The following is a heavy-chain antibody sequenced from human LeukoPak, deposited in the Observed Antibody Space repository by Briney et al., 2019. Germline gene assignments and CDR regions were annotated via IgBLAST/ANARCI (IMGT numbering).Heavy chain of an antibody. Sequence: GGSLRLSCAASGFTFSSYWMSWVRQAPGKGLEWVANIKHDGSEKYYVDSVKGRFTISRDNAKDSLYLQMNSLRAEDTAVYYCARDAPSYGSGSPRDYWGQGTLVTVSS. D-gene: IGHD3-10*01. J-gene: IGHJ4*02. CDR1: GFTFSSYW. CDR2: IKHDGSEK. V-gene: IGHV3-7*01. CDR3: ARDAPSYGSGSPRDY.